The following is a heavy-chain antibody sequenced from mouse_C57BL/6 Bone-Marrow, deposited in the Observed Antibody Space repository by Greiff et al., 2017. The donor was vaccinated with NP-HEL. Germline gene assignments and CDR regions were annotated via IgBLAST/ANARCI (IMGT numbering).Heavy chain of an antibody. Sequence: EVQVVESGGGLVQPGASLSLSCAASGFTFTDYYMSWVRQPPGKALEWLGFISNKANGYTTEYSVSVKARFTISTDNSQSILYLQMNARMAEDGATYYCSGFLEAQATYCAMDYWGQGTSVTVSS. D-gene: IGHD3-2*02. CDR3: SGFLEAQATYCAMDY. V-gene: IGHV7-3*01. J-gene: IGHJ4*01. CDR1: GFTFTDYY. CDR2: ISNKANGYTT.